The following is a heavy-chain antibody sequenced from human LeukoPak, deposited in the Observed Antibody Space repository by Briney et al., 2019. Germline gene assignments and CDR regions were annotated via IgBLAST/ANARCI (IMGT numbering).Heavy chain of an antibody. CDR1: GYTFTSYG. Sequence: ASVKVSCKASGYTFTSYGISWVRQAPGQGLEWMGGIIPIFGTANYAQKFQGRVTITADESTSTAYMELSSLRSEDTAVYYCARAPKPYYYDSSRGWYFDYWGQGTLVTVSS. CDR3: ARAPKPYYYDSSRGWYFDY. J-gene: IGHJ4*02. CDR2: IIPIFGTA. D-gene: IGHD3-22*01. V-gene: IGHV1-69*13.